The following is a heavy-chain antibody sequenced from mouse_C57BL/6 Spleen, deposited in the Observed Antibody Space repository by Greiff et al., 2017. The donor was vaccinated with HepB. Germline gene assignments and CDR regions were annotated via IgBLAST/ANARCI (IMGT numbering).Heavy chain of an antibody. Sequence: VQVVESGAELARPGASVKLSCKASGYTFTSYGISWVKQSTGQGLEWIGEIYPRSGNTYYNEKFKGKATLTADKSSSTAYMELLSLTSEDSAVYFCARSPITTVVDRGYFDVWGTGTTVTVSS. J-gene: IGHJ1*03. CDR1: GYTFTSYG. CDR2: IYPRSGNT. V-gene: IGHV1-81*01. CDR3: ARSPITTVVDRGYFDV. D-gene: IGHD1-1*01.